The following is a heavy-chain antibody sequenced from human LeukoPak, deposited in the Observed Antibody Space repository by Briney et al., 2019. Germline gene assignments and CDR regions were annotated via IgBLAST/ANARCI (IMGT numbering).Heavy chain of an antibody. V-gene: IGHV1-8*03. CDR2: MNPNSGNT. CDR3: ARIRLVVRGAAYYYYGMDV. CDR1: GYTFTSYD. J-gene: IGHJ6*02. Sequence: ASVKVSCKASGYTFTSYDINWVRQATGQGLEWMGWMNPNSGNTGYAQKFQGRVTITADKSTSTAYMELSSLRSEDTAVYYCARIRLVVRGAAYYYYGMDVWGQGTTVTVSS. D-gene: IGHD3-10*01.